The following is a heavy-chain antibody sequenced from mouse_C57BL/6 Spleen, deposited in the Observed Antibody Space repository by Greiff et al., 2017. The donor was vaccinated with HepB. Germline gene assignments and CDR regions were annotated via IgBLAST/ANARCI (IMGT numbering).Heavy chain of an antibody. J-gene: IGHJ2*01. CDR2: ISDGGSYT. CDR3: ARDTTTVVATDYFDY. Sequence: EVKVVESGGGLVKPGGSLKLSCAASGFTFSSYAMSWVRQTPEKRLEWVATISDGGSYTYYPDNVKGRFTISRDNAKNNLYLQMSHLKSEDTAMYYCARDTTTVVATDYFDYWGQGTTLTVSS. V-gene: IGHV5-4*01. CDR1: GFTFSSYA. D-gene: IGHD1-1*01.